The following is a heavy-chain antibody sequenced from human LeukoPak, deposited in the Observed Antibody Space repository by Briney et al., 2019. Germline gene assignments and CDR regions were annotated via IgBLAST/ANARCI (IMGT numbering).Heavy chain of an antibody. Sequence: SSETLSLTCTVSGGSISSSSYYWGWIRQPPGKGLEWIGSINYSGSTYYNPSLKSRVTISVDTSKNQFSLKLSSVTAADTAVYYCARVWATYYYGSGSYAQFDYWGQGTLVTVSS. CDR2: INYSGST. D-gene: IGHD3-10*01. V-gene: IGHV4-39*07. J-gene: IGHJ4*02. CDR1: GGSISSSSYY. CDR3: ARVWATYYYGSGSYAQFDY.